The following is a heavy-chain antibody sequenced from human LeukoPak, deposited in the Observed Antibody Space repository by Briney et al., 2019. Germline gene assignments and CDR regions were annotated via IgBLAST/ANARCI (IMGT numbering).Heavy chain of an antibody. CDR3: ARGGQAGTGDL. CDR2: INSDGSST. Sequence: GGSLRLSCAASGFTFSSYWMHWVRQAPGKGPVWVSRINSDGSSTSYADSVGGRFSISRDNAKNTLYLQMNSLRAEGTAVYYCARGGQAGTGDLWGQGTLVTVSS. CDR1: GFTFSSYW. J-gene: IGHJ5*02. V-gene: IGHV3-74*01. D-gene: IGHD3-10*01.